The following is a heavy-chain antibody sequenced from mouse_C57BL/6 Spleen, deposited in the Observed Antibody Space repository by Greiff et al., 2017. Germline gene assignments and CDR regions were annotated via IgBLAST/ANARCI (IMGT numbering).Heavy chain of an antibody. J-gene: IGHJ3*01. V-gene: IGHV1-59*01. D-gene: IGHD1-1*01. CDR2: IDPSDSYT. Sequence: VQLQQPGAELVRPGTSVKLSCKASGYTFTSYWMHWVKQRPGQGLEWIGVIDPSDSYTNYNQKFKGKATLTVDTSSSTAYMQISSLTSEDSAVYYCAKGTTAGAAYWGQGTLVTVSA. CDR3: AKGTTAGAAY. CDR1: GYTFTSYW.